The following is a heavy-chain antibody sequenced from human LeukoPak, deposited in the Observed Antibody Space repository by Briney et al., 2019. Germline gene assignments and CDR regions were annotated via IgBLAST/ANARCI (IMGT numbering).Heavy chain of an antibody. CDR3: ASDQSSVACNGGRCYTGPLDY. CDR1: GFTFSSHG. Sequence: PGGSLRLSCAASGFTFSSHGMHWVRQAPGKGLEWVAHVWFDGTNKYYADSVKGRFTTSRDNSKNTLNLQMNSLRAEDTAVYYCASDQSSVACNGGRCYTGPLDYWGQGTLVTVAS. D-gene: IGHD2-15*01. J-gene: IGHJ4*02. CDR2: VWFDGTNK. V-gene: IGHV3-33*01.